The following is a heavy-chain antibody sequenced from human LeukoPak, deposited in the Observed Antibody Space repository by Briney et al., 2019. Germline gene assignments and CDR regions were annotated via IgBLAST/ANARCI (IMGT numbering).Heavy chain of an antibody. CDR2: INSDGDST. D-gene: IGHD2/OR15-2a*01. J-gene: IGHJ4*02. V-gene: IGHV3-64D*06. CDR1: GFTFSSYA. Sequence: GGSLRLSCSASGFTFSSYAMHWVRQAAGEGLEYVSAINSDGDSTYYADSVKGRFTISRDNSKNMLYLQMSSLRPEDSAVYYCVKTPYSSTWYVGDSWGQGTLVTVSS. CDR3: VKTPYSSTWYVGDS.